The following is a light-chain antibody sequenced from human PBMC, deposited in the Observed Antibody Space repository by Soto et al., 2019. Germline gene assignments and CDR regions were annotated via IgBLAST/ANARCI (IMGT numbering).Light chain of an antibody. Sequence: EIVMTQSPATLSVSPGERVTLSCRASQSISSNLAWYQQKPGQAPRLLIYGASTRATGIPARFSGSGPGTEFTLTITSLQSEDVAVYYCQQYNNWPPWTFGPGTKVDIK. V-gene: IGKV3-15*01. CDR2: GAS. J-gene: IGKJ1*01. CDR1: QSISSN. CDR3: QQYNNWPPWT.